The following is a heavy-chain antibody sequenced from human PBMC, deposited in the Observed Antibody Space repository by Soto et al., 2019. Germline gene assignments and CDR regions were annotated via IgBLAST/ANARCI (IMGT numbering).Heavy chain of an antibody. CDR3: AKDRELVVFPRSFFDY. CDR2: ISGSGGST. V-gene: IGHV3-23*01. CDR1: GFTFSSYA. J-gene: IGHJ4*01. D-gene: IGHD3-22*01. Sequence: GGSLRLSCAASGFTFSSYAMNWVRQAPGKGLEWVSGISGSGGSTHYADSVKGRFTISRDNSKNTLYLQMNSLRAEDTAVYYCAKDRELVVFPRSFFDYWGHGTLVTVSS.